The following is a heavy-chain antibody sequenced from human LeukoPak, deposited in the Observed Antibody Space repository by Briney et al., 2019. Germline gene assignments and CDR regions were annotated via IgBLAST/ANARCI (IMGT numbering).Heavy chain of an antibody. CDR3: ARVGCSGGSCYLPNWCDP. CDR1: GGSISSYY. D-gene: IGHD2-15*01. V-gene: IGHV4-4*07. Sequence: SETLSLTCTVSGGSISSYYWSWIRQPAGKGLEWIGRIYTSGSTNYNPSLKSRVTMSVDTSKNQFSLKLSSVTAADTAVYYCARVGCSGGSCYLPNWCDPWGQGTLVTVSS. J-gene: IGHJ5*02. CDR2: IYTSGST.